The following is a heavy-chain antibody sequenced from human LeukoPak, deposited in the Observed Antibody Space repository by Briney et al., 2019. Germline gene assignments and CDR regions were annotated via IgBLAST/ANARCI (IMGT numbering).Heavy chain of an antibody. CDR1: GVSISSYY. J-gene: IGHJ6*03. CDR3: ARSMAAAGSRRHYYYYMDV. CDR2: IYYSGST. V-gene: IGHV4-59*01. D-gene: IGHD6-13*01. Sequence: PSETLSLTCTVSGVSISSYYWSWIRQPPGKGLEWIGDIYYSGSTNYNPSPKSRVTTSVDTSKTQFSLKLRSMTAADTAVYYCARSMAAAGSRRHYYYYMDVWGKGTTVTVSS.